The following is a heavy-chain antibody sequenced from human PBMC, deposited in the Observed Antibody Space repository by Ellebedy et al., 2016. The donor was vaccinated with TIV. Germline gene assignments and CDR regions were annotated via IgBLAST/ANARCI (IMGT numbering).Heavy chain of an antibody. D-gene: IGHD4-11*01. V-gene: IGHV3-7*01. CDR1: GFSFNSYW. Sequence: GESLKISCAASGFSFNSYWMSWVRQAPGKGLEWVANIKQDGSKKYHVDSVKGRFTISRDNAMNSLYLQMNSLRVEDTAVYYCASLGGRQRYSDWGQGTLVTVST. CDR2: IKQDGSKK. J-gene: IGHJ4*02. CDR3: ASLGGRQRYSD.